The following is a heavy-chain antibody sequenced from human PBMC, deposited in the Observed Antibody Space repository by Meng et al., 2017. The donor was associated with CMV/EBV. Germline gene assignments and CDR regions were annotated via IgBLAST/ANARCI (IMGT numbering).Heavy chain of an antibody. CDR1: GFTFSSYE. CDR2: IKQDGSEK. D-gene: IGHD2-15*01. J-gene: IGHJ6*02. Sequence: GESLKISCAASGFTFSSYEMNWVRQAPGKGLEWVANIKQDGSEKYYVDSVKGRFTISRDNAKNSLYLQMNSLRAEDTAVYYCARDGVCSGGSCPPYYYYGMDVWGQGTTVTVSS. V-gene: IGHV3-7*01. CDR3: ARDGVCSGGSCPPYYYYGMDV.